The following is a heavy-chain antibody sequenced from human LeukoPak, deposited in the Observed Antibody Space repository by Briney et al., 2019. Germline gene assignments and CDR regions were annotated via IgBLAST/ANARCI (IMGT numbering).Heavy chain of an antibody. D-gene: IGHD6-13*01. CDR2: ISGSGGST. Sequence: GGSLRLSCAASGFTFSSYAMSWVRQAPGRGREGFSAISGSGGSTYYADSVKGRFTISRDNSKNTLYLQMNSLRAEDTAVYYCAKDHSLAAAGTFDIWGQGTMVTVSS. J-gene: IGHJ3*02. V-gene: IGHV3-23*01. CDR3: AKDHSLAAAGTFDI. CDR1: GFTFSSYA.